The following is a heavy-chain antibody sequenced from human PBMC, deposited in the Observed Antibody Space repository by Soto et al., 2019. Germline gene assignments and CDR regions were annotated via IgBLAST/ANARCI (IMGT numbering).Heavy chain of an antibody. J-gene: IGHJ4*02. Sequence: GGSLRLSCAASGFTVSSYYLSWVRQAPGKGLDWVSVIWSGGTTFYADSVKGRFTISRDNSKNTLYLQMNSLRAEDTAVYYCAWGVFLWQFDSWGQGTLVTVSS. CDR2: IWSGGTT. CDR1: GFTVSSYY. V-gene: IGHV3-53*01. D-gene: IGHD3-10*01. CDR3: AWGVFLWQFDS.